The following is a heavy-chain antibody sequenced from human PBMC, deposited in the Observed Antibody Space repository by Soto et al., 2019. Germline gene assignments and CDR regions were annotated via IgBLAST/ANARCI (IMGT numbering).Heavy chain of an antibody. J-gene: IGHJ4*02. D-gene: IGHD3-10*01. Sequence: ESGGGVVQPGRSLRLSCAASGFTFSSYGMHWVRQAPGKGLEWVAVIWYDGSNKYYADSVKGRFTISRDNSKNTLYLQMNSLRAEDTAVYYCARGGDYYGSGSYYYFDYWGQGTLVTVSS. CDR2: IWYDGSNK. V-gene: IGHV3-33*01. CDR1: GFTFSSYG. CDR3: ARGGDYYGSGSYYYFDY.